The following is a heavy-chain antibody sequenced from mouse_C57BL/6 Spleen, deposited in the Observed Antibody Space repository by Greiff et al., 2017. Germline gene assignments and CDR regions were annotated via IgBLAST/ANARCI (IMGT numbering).Heavy chain of an antibody. Sequence: EVKLVESGGGLVQPGGSLSLSCAASGFTFTDYYMSWVRQPPGKALEWLGFIRNKANGYTTEYSASVKGRFTISRDNSQSILYLQMNALRAEDSATYYCARWDYGSGFDYWGQGTTLTVSS. J-gene: IGHJ2*01. D-gene: IGHD1-1*01. CDR3: ARWDYGSGFDY. V-gene: IGHV7-3*01. CDR1: GFTFTDYY. CDR2: IRNKANGYTT.